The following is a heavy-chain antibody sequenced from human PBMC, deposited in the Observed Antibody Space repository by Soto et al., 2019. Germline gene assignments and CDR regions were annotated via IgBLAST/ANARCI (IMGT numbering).Heavy chain of an antibody. J-gene: IGHJ3*02. CDR1: GGSFTSYW. V-gene: IGHV5-51*01. CDR3: ARPGVADAFEI. Sequence: KSSWSASGGSFTSYWRGWLRQVPGKGLECMGIIYPRDSDTRYNPSFQGQVTISVDESINNAYLQWSSLKTSDIAMYYCARPGVADAFEIWGQGTRVTVSS. D-gene: IGHD3-10*01. CDR2: IYPRDSDT.